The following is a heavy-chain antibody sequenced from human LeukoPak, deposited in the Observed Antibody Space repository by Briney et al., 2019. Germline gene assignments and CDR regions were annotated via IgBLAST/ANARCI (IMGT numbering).Heavy chain of an antibody. CDR1: GGSFSGYY. J-gene: IGHJ4*02. Sequence: SETLSLTCAVYGGSFSGYYWSWIRQPPGKGLEWIGEINHSGSTNYNPSLKSRVTISVDTSKNQFSLKLSSVTAADTAVYYCARWDYYGSGSHFDYWGQGTLVTVPS. CDR2: INHSGST. D-gene: IGHD3-10*01. V-gene: IGHV4-34*01. CDR3: ARWDYYGSGSHFDY.